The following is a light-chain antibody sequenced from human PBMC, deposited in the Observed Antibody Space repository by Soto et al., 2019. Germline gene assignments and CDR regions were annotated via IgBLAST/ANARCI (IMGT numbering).Light chain of an antibody. CDR1: QSVSSTY. Sequence: EIVLTQSPGTLSLSPGQRATLSCRASQSVSSTYLAWYQQKPGQAPRLLIYGTSIRATGIPDRFSGSGSGTDFTLTISRLEPEDFVVYSCQQYGTSPYTFGQGTKLEIK. CDR3: QQYGTSPYT. J-gene: IGKJ2*01. CDR2: GTS. V-gene: IGKV3-20*01.